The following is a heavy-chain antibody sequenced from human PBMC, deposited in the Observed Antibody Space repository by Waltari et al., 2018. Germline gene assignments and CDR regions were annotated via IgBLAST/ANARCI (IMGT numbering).Heavy chain of an antibody. Sequence: EVQLVQSGAEVQKPGATVKISCKASGYTFTDYYMHWLQQAPGKGLEWMGRVDPEDGETIYAEKFQGRVTITADTSTDTAYMELSSLRSEDTAVYYCSLPSSGGGWFDPWGQGTLVTVSS. D-gene: IGHD6-25*01. V-gene: IGHV1-69-2*01. J-gene: IGHJ5*02. CDR3: SLPSSGGGWFDP. CDR2: VDPEDGET. CDR1: GYTFTDYY.